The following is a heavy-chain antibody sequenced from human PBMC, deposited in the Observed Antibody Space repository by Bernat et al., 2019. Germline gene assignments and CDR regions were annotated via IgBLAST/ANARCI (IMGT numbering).Heavy chain of an antibody. D-gene: IGHD1-1*01. CDR1: GFTFSSYT. Sequence: EVQLVESGGGLVKPGGSLRLSCEASGFTFSSYTMNWVRQAPGKGLEWVSSISSGSGYIYYADSLKGRFTISRDNAKNSLYLQMNSLRAEDTAVYYCAGPPGPGTDYWGQGTLVTVSS. J-gene: IGHJ4*02. CDR2: ISSGSGYI. CDR3: AGPPGPGTDY. V-gene: IGHV3-21*01.